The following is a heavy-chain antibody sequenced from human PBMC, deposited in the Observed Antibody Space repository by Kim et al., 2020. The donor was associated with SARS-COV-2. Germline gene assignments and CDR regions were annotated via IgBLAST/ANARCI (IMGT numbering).Heavy chain of an antibody. Sequence: SETLSLTCTVSGGSISSYYWSWIRQPAGKGLEWIGRMYTSGSTNYNPSLKSRVTMSVDTSKNQFSLRLSSVTAADTAVYYCARLGMGYYDFWSGYPPVEAFDIWGQGTMVTVSS. CDR3: ARLGMGYYDFWSGYPPVEAFDI. CDR2: MYTSGST. V-gene: IGHV4-4*07. D-gene: IGHD3-3*01. CDR1: GGSISSYY. J-gene: IGHJ3*02.